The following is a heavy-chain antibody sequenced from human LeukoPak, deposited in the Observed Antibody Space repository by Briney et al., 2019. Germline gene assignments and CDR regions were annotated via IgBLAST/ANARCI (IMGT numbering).Heavy chain of an antibody. V-gene: IGHV4-59*01. CDR2: IYYSGST. Sequence: SETLSLTCTVSGGSISSYYWSWTRQPPGKGLEWIGYIYYSGSTNYNPSLKSRGTISVDTSKNQFSLKLSSVTAADTAVYYCARGVYYYMDVWGKGTTVTISS. CDR1: GGSISSYY. CDR3: ARGVYYYMDV. J-gene: IGHJ6*03.